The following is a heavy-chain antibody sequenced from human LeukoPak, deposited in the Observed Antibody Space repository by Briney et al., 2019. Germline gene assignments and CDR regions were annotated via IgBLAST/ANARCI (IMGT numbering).Heavy chain of an antibody. CDR2: ISTSGTTL. CDR1: GFTFSSYS. V-gene: IGHV3-48*04. Sequence: GGSLRLSCAASGFTFSSYSMNWVRQAPGKGLEWVSYISTSGTTLYYADSVKGRFTISRDNAKNSLYLQMNSLRAEDTAVYYCASSKGAFDIWGQGTMVTVSS. CDR3: ASSKGAFDI. J-gene: IGHJ3*02.